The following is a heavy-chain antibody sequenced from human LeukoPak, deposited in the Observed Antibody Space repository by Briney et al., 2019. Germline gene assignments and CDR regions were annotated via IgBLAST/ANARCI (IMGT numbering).Heavy chain of an antibody. CDR2: INHSGST. V-gene: IGHV4-39*07. Sequence: PSETLSLTCTVSGGSISSSSYYWGWIRQPPGKGLEWIGEINHSGSTNYTPSLKSRVTISVDTFKNQFSLKLSSVTAADTAMYYCARLGSRSWDGYNCWGQGTLVTVSS. CDR1: GGSISSSSYY. J-gene: IGHJ4*02. D-gene: IGHD5-24*01. CDR3: ARLGSRSWDGYNC.